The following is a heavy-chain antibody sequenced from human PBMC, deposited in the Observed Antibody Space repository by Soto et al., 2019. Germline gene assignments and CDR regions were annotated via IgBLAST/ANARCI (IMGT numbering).Heavy chain of an antibody. CDR3: ARQRYDSSGYRAAFDY. Sequence: GESLKISCKGSGYSFTSYWISWVRQMPGKGLEWMGRIVPSDSYTNYSPSFQGHVTISADKSISTAYLQWSSLKASDTAMYYCARQRYDSSGYRAAFDYWGQGTLVTVSS. V-gene: IGHV5-10-1*01. CDR1: GYSFTSYW. J-gene: IGHJ4*02. D-gene: IGHD3-22*01. CDR2: IVPSDSYT.